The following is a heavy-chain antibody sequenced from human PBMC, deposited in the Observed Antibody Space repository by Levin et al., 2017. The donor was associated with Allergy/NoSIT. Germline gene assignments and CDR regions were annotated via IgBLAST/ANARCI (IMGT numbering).Heavy chain of an antibody. CDR1: GFTFSSYG. Sequence: GESLKISCAASGFTFSSYGMHWVRQAPGKGLEWVAVISYDGSNKYYADSVKGRFTISRDNSKNTLYLQMNSLRAEDTAVYYCAKDQSYGDYEQTPDYWGQGTLVTVSS. J-gene: IGHJ4*02. V-gene: IGHV3-30*18. D-gene: IGHD4-17*01. CDR2: ISYDGSNK. CDR3: AKDQSYGDYEQTPDY.